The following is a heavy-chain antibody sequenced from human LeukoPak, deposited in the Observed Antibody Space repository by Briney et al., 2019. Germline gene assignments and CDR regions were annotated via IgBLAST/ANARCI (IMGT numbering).Heavy chain of an antibody. V-gene: IGHV3-64*02. Sequence: GGSLRLSCAASGFTFSSYAMHWVRQAPGEGLEYVSAISSNGGSTYYADSVKGRFTISRDNSKNTLFLQMGSLRVEDMAVYYCARGLRAYYYYGMDVWGQGTTVTVFS. J-gene: IGHJ6*02. CDR1: GFTFSSYA. CDR2: ISSNGGST. CDR3: ARGLRAYYYYGMDV. D-gene: IGHD3-3*01.